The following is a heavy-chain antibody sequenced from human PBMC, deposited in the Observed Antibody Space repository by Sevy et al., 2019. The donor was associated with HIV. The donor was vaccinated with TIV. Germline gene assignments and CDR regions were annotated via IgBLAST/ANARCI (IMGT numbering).Heavy chain of an antibody. CDR2: ISYDGSNK. Sequence: GGSLRLSCAASGFTFSSYGMHWVRQAPGKGLEWVADISYDGSNKYYADSVKGRLTISRDNSKNTLYLQMNSLRAEDTAVYCCAKNEGDIGAGGTTWFDLWGQGTLVTVSS. V-gene: IGHV3-30*18. CDR1: GFTFSSYG. CDR3: AKNEGDIGAGGTTWFDL. D-gene: IGHD3-10*01. J-gene: IGHJ5*02.